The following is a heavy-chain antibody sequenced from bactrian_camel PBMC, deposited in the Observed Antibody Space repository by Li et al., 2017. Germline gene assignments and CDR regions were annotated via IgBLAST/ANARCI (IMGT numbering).Heavy chain of an antibody. CDR3: AAGRGDLFSTLTLRVADYNY. D-gene: IGHD1*01. CDR1: GFTFSNYD. CDR2: ISVTGETT. V-gene: IGHV3S40*01. J-gene: IGHJ4*01. Sequence: DVQLVESGGGLVQPGGSLRLSCTASGFTFSNYDMSWVRQAPGEGLEWVSGISVTGETTYYADSVKGRFTISQDNAKNTLYLQMNSLKPEDTAMYYCAAGRGDLFSTLTLRVADYNYWGQGTQVTVS.